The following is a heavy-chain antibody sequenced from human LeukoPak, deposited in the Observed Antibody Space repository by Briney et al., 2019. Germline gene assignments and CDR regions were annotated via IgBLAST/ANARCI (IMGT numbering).Heavy chain of an antibody. CDR2: IYYSGST. J-gene: IGHJ4*02. CDR1: GGSISSSSW. Sequence: SETLSLTCAVSGGSISSSSWWSWVRQPPGKGLEWIGSIYYSGSTYYNPSLKSRVTISVDTSKNQFSLKLSSVTAADTAVYYCARGRYLTTLGGAAAGFLDNWGQGTLVTVSS. D-gene: IGHD6-13*01. V-gene: IGHV4-4*02. CDR3: ARGRYLTTLGGAAAGFLDN.